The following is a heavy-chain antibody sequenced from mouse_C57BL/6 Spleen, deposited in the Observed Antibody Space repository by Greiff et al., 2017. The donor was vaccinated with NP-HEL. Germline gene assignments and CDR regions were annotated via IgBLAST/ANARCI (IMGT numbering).Heavy chain of an antibody. CDR2: IYPGDGDT. D-gene: IGHD2-1*01. Sequence: VQLQQSGPELVKPGASVKISCKASGYAFSSSWMNWVKQRPGKGLEWIGRIYPGDGDTNYNGKFKGKATLTADKSSSTAYMQLSSLTSEDSAVYFCARGGNYGGNFDYWGQGTTLTVSS. CDR1: GYAFSSSW. CDR3: ARGGNYGGNFDY. V-gene: IGHV1-82*01. J-gene: IGHJ2*01.